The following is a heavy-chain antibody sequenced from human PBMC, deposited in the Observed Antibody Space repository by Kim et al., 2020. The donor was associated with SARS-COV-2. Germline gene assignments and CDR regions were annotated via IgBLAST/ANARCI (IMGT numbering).Heavy chain of an antibody. J-gene: IGHJ6*02. CDR3: ASPGITGTTYYYYGMDV. D-gene: IGHD1-7*01. CDR1: GFTFSSYA. CDR2: ISYDGSNK. Sequence: GGSLRLSCAASGFTFSSYAMHWVRQAPGKGLEWVAVISYDGSNKYYADSVKGRFTISRDNSKNTLYLQMNSLRAEDTAVYYCASPGITGTTYYYYGMDVWGQGTTVTVSS. V-gene: IGHV3-30-3*01.